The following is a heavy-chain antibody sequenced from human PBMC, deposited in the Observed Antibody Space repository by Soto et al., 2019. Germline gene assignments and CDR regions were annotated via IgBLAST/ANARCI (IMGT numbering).Heavy chain of an antibody. CDR3: ARGRTYSSSWLDV. D-gene: IGHD6-6*01. J-gene: IGHJ6*02. V-gene: IGHV4-4*02. Sequence: SETLSLTXAVSGGSISSSNWWSWVRQPPGKGLEWIGEIYHSGSTNYNPSLKSRVTISVDKSKNQFSLKLSSVTAADTAVYYCARGRTYSSSWLDVWGQGTTVTVSS. CDR1: GGSISSSNW. CDR2: IYHSGST.